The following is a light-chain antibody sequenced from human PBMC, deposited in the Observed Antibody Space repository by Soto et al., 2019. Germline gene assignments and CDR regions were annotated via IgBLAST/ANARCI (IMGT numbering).Light chain of an antibody. CDR1: RSVSTSY. CDR3: QQYGSSPIT. J-gene: IGKJ5*01. Sequence: EIVLTQSPGTLSLSPGERATLSRRASRSVSTSYLGWYQQKPGQAPRLLIYGTSRRATGIPDRFSGSGSGTDFTLTISRLEPEDFAVYYCQQYGSSPITFGQGTRLQI. CDR2: GTS. V-gene: IGKV3-20*01.